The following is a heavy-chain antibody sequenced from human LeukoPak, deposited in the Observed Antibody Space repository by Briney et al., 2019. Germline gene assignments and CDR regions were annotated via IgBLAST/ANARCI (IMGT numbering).Heavy chain of an antibody. CDR2: IIPIFGTA. Sequence: GASVKVSCKASGGTFSSYAISWVRQAPGQGLEWMGGIIPIFGTANYAQKFQGRVTITADESTSTAYMELSSLRSEDTAVYYCARSFREDDAFDIWGQGTMVTVSS. CDR1: GGTFSSYA. D-gene: IGHD3-10*01. V-gene: IGHV1-69*13. CDR3: ARSFREDDAFDI. J-gene: IGHJ3*02.